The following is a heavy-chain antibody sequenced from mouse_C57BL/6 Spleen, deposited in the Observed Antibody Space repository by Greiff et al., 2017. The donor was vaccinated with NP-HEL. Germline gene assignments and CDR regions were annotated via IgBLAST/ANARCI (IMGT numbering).Heavy chain of an antibody. CDR1: GFTFSDYG. CDR3: ARGGMGPRGDMDD. V-gene: IGHV5-17*01. Sequence: DVHLVESGGGLVKPGGSLKLSCAASGFTFSDYGMHWVRQAPEKGLEWVAYISSGSSTIYYADTVKGRFTISRDNAKNTLFLQMTSLRSEDTAMYYCARGGMGPRGDMDDWGQGPSVTASS. J-gene: IGHJ4*01. CDR2: ISSGSSTI. D-gene: IGHD2-3*01.